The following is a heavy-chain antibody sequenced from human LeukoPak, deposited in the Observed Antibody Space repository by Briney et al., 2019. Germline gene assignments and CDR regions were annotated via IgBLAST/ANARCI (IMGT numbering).Heavy chain of an antibody. D-gene: IGHD3-22*01. J-gene: IGHJ6*03. V-gene: IGHV3-21*01. CDR1: GFTFSSYS. Sequence: GGSLRLSCAASGFTFSSYSMNWVRQAPGEGLEWVSSISSSSSYIYYADSVKGRFTISRDNAKNSLYLQMNSLRAEDTAVYYCASVITSPAYYYYYMDVWGKGTTVTVSS. CDR3: ASVITSPAYYYYYMDV. CDR2: ISSSSSYI.